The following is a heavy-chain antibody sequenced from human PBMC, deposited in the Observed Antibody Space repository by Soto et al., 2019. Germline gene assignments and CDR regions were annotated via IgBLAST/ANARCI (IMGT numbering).Heavy chain of an antibody. CDR3: ARYIPGVRYYGMDV. CDR1: GFPFRSYA. CDR2: IGESGTPT. V-gene: IGHV3-23*01. Sequence: PGGSLRHSSTSSGFPFRSYAMKWVRQAPGKGLEWVSLIGESGTPTYYADSVKGRFTISRDNSGNTLFLEMYSLRAEDTAVYYCARYIPGVRYYGMDVWGQGTTVTVSS. D-gene: IGHD2-2*01. J-gene: IGHJ6*02.